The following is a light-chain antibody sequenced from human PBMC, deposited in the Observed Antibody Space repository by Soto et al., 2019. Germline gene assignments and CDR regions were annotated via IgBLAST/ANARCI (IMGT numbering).Light chain of an antibody. CDR3: LQDYSYPLT. V-gene: IGKV1-6*01. J-gene: IGKJ4*01. Sequence: AIQMTQSPSSLSASVGDRVTITCRASQDISNDLGWYQKKPGTAPRFLIYAASSLQSGVPSRFSGSGSGTDFTLTISSLQPEDFATYYCLQDYSYPLTFGGGTKVEI. CDR1: QDISND. CDR2: AAS.